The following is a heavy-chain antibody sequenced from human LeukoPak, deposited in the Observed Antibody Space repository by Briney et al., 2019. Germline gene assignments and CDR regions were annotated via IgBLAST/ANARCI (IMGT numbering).Heavy chain of an antibody. J-gene: IGHJ4*02. V-gene: IGHV4-34*01. Sequence: RTSETLSLTCAVYGGSFSGYYWSWICQPPGKGLEWIGEINHSGSTNYNPSLKSRVTISVDTSKNQFSLKLSSVTAADTAVYYCARGLAVAGTTDYRGQGTLVTVSS. CDR3: ARGLAVAGTTDY. CDR1: GGSFSGYY. CDR2: INHSGST. D-gene: IGHD6-19*01.